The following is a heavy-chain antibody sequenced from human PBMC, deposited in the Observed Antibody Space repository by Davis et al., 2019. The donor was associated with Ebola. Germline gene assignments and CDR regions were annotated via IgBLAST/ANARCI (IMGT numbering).Heavy chain of an antibody. D-gene: IGHD3-10*01. CDR2: INAGNGHT. CDR3: ARDLGTMVDV. Sequence: AASVKVSCKASGYSFTSYTLHWVRQASGQRLEWMGWINAGNGHTKSSQKFQGRVTITRDASASTAYMELSSLGYEDTAVYYCARDLGTMVDVWGQGTTVTVSS. CDR1: GYSFTSYT. J-gene: IGHJ6*02. V-gene: IGHV1-3*01.